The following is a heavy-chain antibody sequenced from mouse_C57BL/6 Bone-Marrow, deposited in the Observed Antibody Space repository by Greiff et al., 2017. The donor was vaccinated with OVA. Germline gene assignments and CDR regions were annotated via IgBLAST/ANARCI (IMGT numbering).Heavy chain of an antibody. D-gene: IGHD2-2*01. Sequence: EVQLVESGGGLVQPGESLKLSCESNEYAFPSHDMSWVRQTPEKRLELVAAINSDGGSTYYPDTMERRFIISRDNTKKTLYLQMSSLRSEDTALYYCARSSTMVTTGWYFDVWGTGTTVTVSS. CDR3: ARSSTMVTTGWYFDV. J-gene: IGHJ1*03. CDR2: INSDGGST. V-gene: IGHV5-2*01. CDR1: EYAFPSHD.